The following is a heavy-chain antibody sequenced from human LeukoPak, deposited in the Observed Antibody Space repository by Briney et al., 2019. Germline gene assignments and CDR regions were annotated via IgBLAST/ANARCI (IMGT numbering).Heavy chain of an antibody. Sequence: PGRSLRLSCAASGFTFSSYGMHWVRQAPGKGLEWVAVIWYGGSNKYYADSVKGRFTISRDNSKNTLYLQMNSLRAEDTAVYYCAKEGLPYYYMDVWGKGTTVTVSS. CDR2: IWYGGSNK. CDR1: GFTFSSYG. D-gene: IGHD2-2*01. J-gene: IGHJ6*03. V-gene: IGHV3-30*18. CDR3: AKEGLPYYYMDV.